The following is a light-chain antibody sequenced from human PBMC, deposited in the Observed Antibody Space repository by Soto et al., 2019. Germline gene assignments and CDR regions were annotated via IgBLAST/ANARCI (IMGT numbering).Light chain of an antibody. V-gene: IGKV1-33*01. CDR2: DAY. CDR1: HDIGNS. Sequence: DIQMTQSPPSLSASVGDRVTITCQASHDIGNSLNWYQHKPGKAPNLVIYDAYNLETGVPSTFSGSGFVTDFTFTISSLRPEDIATYYCQKSAHLPLFGPGTKVDIK. J-gene: IGKJ3*01. CDR3: QKSAHLPL.